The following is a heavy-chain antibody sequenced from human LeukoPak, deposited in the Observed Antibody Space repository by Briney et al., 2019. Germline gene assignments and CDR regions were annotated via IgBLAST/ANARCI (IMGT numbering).Heavy chain of an antibody. D-gene: IGHD5-18*01. V-gene: IGHV3-13*01. CDR1: GFTLGGHD. CDR3: VREARGYHYTYFDY. CDR2: VSAGHHA. J-gene: IGHJ4*02. Sequence: GGSLRLSCTASGFTLGGHDMHWVRQTTGDGLEWVAAVSAGHHAFYAGSVKGRFTVSREDAKNSLYLQMNSLRAGDTTVYYCVREARGYHYTYFDYWGQGSLVTVSS.